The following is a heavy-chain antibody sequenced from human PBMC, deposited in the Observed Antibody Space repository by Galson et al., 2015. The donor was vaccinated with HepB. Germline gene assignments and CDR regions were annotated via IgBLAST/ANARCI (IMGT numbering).Heavy chain of an antibody. D-gene: IGHD5-24*01. Sequence: QSGAEVKKPGESLRISCKGSGYSFTSYWISWVRQMPGKGLEWMGRIDPSDSYTNYSPSFQGHVTISADKSISTAYLQWSSLKASDTAMYYCASTLVEMATIGGGSYYYGMDVWGQGTTVTVSS. CDR3: ASTLVEMATIGGGSYYYGMDV. CDR2: IDPSDSYT. CDR1: GYSFTSYW. V-gene: IGHV5-10-1*01. J-gene: IGHJ6*02.